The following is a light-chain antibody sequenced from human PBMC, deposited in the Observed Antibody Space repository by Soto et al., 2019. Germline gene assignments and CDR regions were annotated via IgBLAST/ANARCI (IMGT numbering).Light chain of an antibody. J-gene: IGKJ3*01. CDR1: QSISSY. CDR2: AAS. V-gene: IGKV1-39*01. CDR3: QQSYSTPRT. Sequence: DIQMTQSPSSLSASVGDRVTITCRASQSISSYLNWYQQKPGKAPKLLIYAASSLQSVVPSRFSGSGSGTDFTLTISSLQPEDFATYYCQQSYSTPRTFGPGTKADIK.